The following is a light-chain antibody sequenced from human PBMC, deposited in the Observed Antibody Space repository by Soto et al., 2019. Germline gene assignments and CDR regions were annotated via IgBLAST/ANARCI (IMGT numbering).Light chain of an antibody. J-gene: IGKJ1*01. Sequence: DIQMTQSPSSVSASVGDRVTITCRTSQGINNWLAWYQEKPGKAPKLLIYATSNLHGGVPSRFSGSGSGTDFTLTISSLQPEDFAVYYCQQYGRSPLWTFGQGTKVEIK. CDR3: QQYGRSPLWT. CDR2: ATS. CDR1: QGINNW. V-gene: IGKV1-12*01.